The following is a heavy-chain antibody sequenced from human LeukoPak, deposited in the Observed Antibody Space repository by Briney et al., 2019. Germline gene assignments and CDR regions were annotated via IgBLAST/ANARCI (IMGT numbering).Heavy chain of an antibody. J-gene: IGHJ4*02. CDR2: IYFVGTT. V-gene: IGHV3-53*01. CDR3: ARGDGVYVY. Sequence: PGGSLRLSGAASGFTFSSNYMTWVRQAPGQGLEWVSVIYFVGTTYSADSVKGRFTISRDNSKNTVYLQMSSLRVDDTAVYYCARGDGVYVYWGQGTLVTVSS. CDR1: GFTFSSNY. D-gene: IGHD5/OR15-5a*01.